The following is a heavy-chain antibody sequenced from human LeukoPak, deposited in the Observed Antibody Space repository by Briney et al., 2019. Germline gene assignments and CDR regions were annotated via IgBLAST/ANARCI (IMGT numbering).Heavy chain of an antibody. V-gene: IGHV4-34*01. Sequence: SETLSLTCAVYGGPFSGYYWSWIRQPPEKGLEWIGEIDHSGSTNYNPSLKSRVTMSLDTSNNQVSLKLNSVTAADTAVYYCARHISSGGTYAHFDYWGQGTLVTVSS. CDR2: IDHSGST. D-gene: IGHD1-26*01. CDR3: ARHISSGGTYAHFDY. J-gene: IGHJ4*02. CDR1: GGPFSGYY.